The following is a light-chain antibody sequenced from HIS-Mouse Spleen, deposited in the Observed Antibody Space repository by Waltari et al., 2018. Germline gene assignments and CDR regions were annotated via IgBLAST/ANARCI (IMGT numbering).Light chain of an antibody. CDR2: EGS. CDR1: SRDAGSDHL. Sequence: QSALTQPASVSGSPGQSHTISCPGTSRDAGSDHLVSWYQQHPGKAPKLMIYEGSKRPSGVSNRFSGSKSGNTASLTISGLQAEDEADYYCCSYAGSSTIVVFGGGTKLTVL. V-gene: IGLV2-23*03. CDR3: CSYAGSSTIVV. J-gene: IGLJ2*01.